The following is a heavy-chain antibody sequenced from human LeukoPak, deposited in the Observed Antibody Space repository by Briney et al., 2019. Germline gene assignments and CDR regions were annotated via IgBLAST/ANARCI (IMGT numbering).Heavy chain of an antibody. CDR3: ARAEVSYYYYYMDV. D-gene: IGHD3-22*01. V-gene: IGHV4-61*02. CDR2: IYTTGST. Sequence: SETLSLTCTLSGDSISSGSYYWSWIRQPAGKGLEWLGRIYTTGSTNYNPSLKSRVTISVDTPKNQFSLKLSSVTAADTAVYHCARAEVSYYYYYMDVWGKGTTVTVSS. CDR1: GDSISSGSYY. J-gene: IGHJ6*03.